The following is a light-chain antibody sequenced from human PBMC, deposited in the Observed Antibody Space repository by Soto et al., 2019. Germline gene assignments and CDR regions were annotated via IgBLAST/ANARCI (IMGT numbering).Light chain of an antibody. CDR1: QNINRW. CDR3: QQYNSYSPWT. Sequence: DIQMTRSPSTLSASVGDRVTITCRASQNINRWLAWYQQKPGKAPKLLIYDASSLESGVPSRFSGSGSGTEFTLTISSLQPDDFATYYCQQYNSYSPWTFGQGTKV. J-gene: IGKJ1*01. V-gene: IGKV1-5*01. CDR2: DAS.